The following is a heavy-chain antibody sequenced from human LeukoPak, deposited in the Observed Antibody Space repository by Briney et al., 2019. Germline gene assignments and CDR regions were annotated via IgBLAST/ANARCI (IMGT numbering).Heavy chain of an antibody. V-gene: IGHV3-21*01. CDR3: ARDGPPPELAMVEKVVNY. J-gene: IGHJ4*02. CDR2: ISSSSSYI. CDR1: GFTFSSYS. Sequence: PGGSLRLSCAASGFTFSSYSMNWVRQAPGKGLEWVSSISSSSSYIYYADSVKGRFTISRDNAKNSLYLQRNSLRAEDTAVYYCARDGPPPELAMVEKVVNYWGQGTLVTVSS. D-gene: IGHD5-24*01.